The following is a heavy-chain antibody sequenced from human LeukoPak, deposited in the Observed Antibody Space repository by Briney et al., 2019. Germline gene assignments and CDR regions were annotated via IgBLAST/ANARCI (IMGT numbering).Heavy chain of an antibody. D-gene: IGHD3-16*02. J-gene: IGHJ4*02. CDR2: INPKSGGT. V-gene: IGHV1-2*02. CDR3: ARSAHPINYDYVWGRYRWAFDY. Sequence: ASVKVSCKASGYTFTDYYIHWVRQAPGQGLEWMGWINPKSGGTKYTQKFQGRVTMTRDTSISTACMELSRLRSDDTAVYYCARSAHPINYDYVWGRYRWAFDYWGQGTLVTVSS. CDR1: GYTFTDYY.